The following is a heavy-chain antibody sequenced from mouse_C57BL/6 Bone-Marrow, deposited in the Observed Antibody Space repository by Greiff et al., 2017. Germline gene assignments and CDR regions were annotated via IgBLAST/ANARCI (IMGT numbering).Heavy chain of an antibody. V-gene: IGHV1-4*01. CDR2: INPSSGYT. Sequence: VMLVESGAELARPGASVKMSCTASGYTFTSYTMHWVKQRPGQGLEWIGNINPSSGYTKYNQKFKDKATLTADKSSSTAYMQLSSLTSEDSAVYYSLRGYFDVWGTGTTVTVSS. D-gene: IGHD1-1*01. CDR3: LRGYFDV. CDR1: GYTFTSYT. J-gene: IGHJ1*03.